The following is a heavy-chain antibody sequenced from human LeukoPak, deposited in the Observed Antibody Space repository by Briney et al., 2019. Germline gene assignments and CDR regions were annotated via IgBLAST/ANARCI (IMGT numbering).Heavy chain of an antibody. CDR2: ISSSSSYI. V-gene: IGHV3-21*01. Sequence: GGSLRLSCAASGFTFSSYSMNWVRQAPGKGLEWVSSISSSSSYIYYADSVKGRFTISRDNAKNSLYLQMNSLRAEDTAVYYCARGRNGGNSPALDYWGQGTLVTVSS. CDR1: GFTFSSYS. CDR3: ARGRNGGNSPALDY. D-gene: IGHD4-23*01. J-gene: IGHJ4*02.